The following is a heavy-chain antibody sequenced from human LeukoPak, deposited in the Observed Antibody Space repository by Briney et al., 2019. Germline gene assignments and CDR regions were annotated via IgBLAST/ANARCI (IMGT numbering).Heavy chain of an antibody. CDR1: GFTFFDAW. CDR3: ATEPDEVVAAYYGLDV. D-gene: IGHD2-15*01. V-gene: IGHV3-15*01. CDR2: IKSESVGATQ. J-gene: IGHJ6*04. Sequence: GSLRLSCAAPGFTFFDAWMTCLRAGLGESLWRGCRIKSESVGATQDYAAFVKGRITISRDNSQNMLFLQMNGLKTEDTGVYYCATEPDEVVAAYYGLDVWGKGTTVTVSA.